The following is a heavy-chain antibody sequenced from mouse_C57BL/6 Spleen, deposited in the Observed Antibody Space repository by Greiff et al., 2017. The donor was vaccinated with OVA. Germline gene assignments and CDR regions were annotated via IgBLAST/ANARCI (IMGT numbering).Heavy chain of an antibody. Sequence: EVMLVESGGGLVQPGGSLKLSCAASGFTFSDYYMYWVRQTPEKRLEWVAYISNGGGSTYYPDTVKGRFTISRDNAKNTLYLQMSRLKSEDTAMYYCARHDSSGSFAYWGQGTLVTVSA. J-gene: IGHJ3*01. CDR2: ISNGGGST. V-gene: IGHV5-12*01. CDR3: ARHDSSGSFAY. CDR1: GFTFSDYY. D-gene: IGHD3-2*02.